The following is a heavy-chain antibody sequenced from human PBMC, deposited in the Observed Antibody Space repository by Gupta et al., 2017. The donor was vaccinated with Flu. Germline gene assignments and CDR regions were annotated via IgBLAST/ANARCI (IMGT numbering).Heavy chain of an antibody. CDR1: GFTFSNYW. D-gene: IGHD3-22*01. CDR2: IQSEGSTT. V-gene: IGHV3-74*01. Sequence: EVQLVESGGGLVQPGGSLRLSCAASGFTFSNYWMHWVRQAPGKGLEWVSRIQSEGSTTTYADSVQGRFTISRDNAKNTLYLQLNSLRAEDTAVYYCAADGDRRGYYYAIDIWGQGTLVTVSS. CDR3: AADGDRRGYYYAIDI. J-gene: IGHJ3*02.